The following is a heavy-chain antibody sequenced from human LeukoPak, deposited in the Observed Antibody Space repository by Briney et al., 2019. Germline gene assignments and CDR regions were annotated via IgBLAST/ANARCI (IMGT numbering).Heavy chain of an antibody. Sequence: PGGSLRLSCAASGFTVSSNYMSWVRQAPGKGLEWVSVIYSGGSTYYADSVKGIFTISRDNSKNTLYLQMNSLRAEDTAVYYCANHKRTYYDSSGYLGYFDYWGQGTLVTVSS. D-gene: IGHD3-22*01. J-gene: IGHJ4*02. CDR3: ANHKRTYYDSSGYLGYFDY. CDR2: IYSGGST. V-gene: IGHV3-66*01. CDR1: GFTVSSNY.